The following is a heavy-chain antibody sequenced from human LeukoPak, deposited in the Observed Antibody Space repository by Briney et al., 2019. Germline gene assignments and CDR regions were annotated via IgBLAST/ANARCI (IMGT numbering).Heavy chain of an antibody. V-gene: IGHV4-38-2*02. Sequence: SETLSLTRAVSGYSISSGYYWGWIRQPPGKGLEWIGSIYHSGSTYYNPSLKSRVTISVDTSKNQFSLKLSSVTAADTAVYYCARDVYKQLPGGFDPWGQGTLVTVSS. CDR2: IYHSGST. CDR1: GYSISSGYY. J-gene: IGHJ5*02. CDR3: ARDVYKQLPGGFDP. D-gene: IGHD6-6*01.